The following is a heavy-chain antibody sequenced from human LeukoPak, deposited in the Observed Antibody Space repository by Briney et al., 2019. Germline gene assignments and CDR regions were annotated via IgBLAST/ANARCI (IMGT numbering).Heavy chain of an antibody. J-gene: IGHJ4*02. CDR2: ISYDGSKK. V-gene: IGHV3-30*04. CDR1: GFTFNSYT. CDR3: ARESGSEQQLIPNYFDY. Sequence: PGGSLRLSCAASGFTFNSYTMHWVRQAPGKGLEWVAVISYDGSKKYYAVSVKGRFNISRDNSKNTLYLRMNSLRAEDTAVYYCARESGSEQQLIPNYFDYWGQGTLVTVSS. D-gene: IGHD1-1*01.